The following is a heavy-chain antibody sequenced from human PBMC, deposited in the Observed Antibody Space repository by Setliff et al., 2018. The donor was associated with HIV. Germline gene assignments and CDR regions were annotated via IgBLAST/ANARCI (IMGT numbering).Heavy chain of an antibody. Sequence: SETLSLTCAVYGGSFSGHYWSWIRQTPGKGLEWIGDISHSGSTNYNPSLKSRVTISVDTSKNQFSLRLTSVTAADTAVYFCARGSRSPLVNKFRVTPAFDYWSQGTLVTVSS. CDR1: GGSFSGHY. CDR3: ARGSRSPLVNKFRVTPAFDY. V-gene: IGHV4-34*01. D-gene: IGHD2-21*02. J-gene: IGHJ4*01. CDR2: ISHSGST.